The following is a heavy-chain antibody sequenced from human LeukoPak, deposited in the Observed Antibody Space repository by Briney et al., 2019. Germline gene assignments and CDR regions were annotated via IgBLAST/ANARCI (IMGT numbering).Heavy chain of an antibody. Sequence: ASVRVSCKLSGYSPTELSMHSVRQAPGKGLERMGGFDLEDGETIYAQKFQGRVSMTEDTSTDTAYMELSSLSSEDTAVYYCAKGGYYYGLDVWGQGTTVTAS. CDR2: FDLEDGET. D-gene: IGHD1-26*01. CDR3: AKGGYYYGLDV. CDR1: GYSPTELS. V-gene: IGHV1-24*01. J-gene: IGHJ6*02.